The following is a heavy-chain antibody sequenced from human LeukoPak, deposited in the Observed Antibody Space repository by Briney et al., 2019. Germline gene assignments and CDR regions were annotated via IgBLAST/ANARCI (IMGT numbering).Heavy chain of an antibody. Sequence: SETLSLTCTVSGASISGTAYYWGWVRQPPRKGLEWIGRISGSGTITYNPALQSRLSISIDTSKNQFSLKLMSVTAADTAVYYCARDSGTTGEVKFDPWGQGTLVTVSS. CDR3: ARDSGTTGEVKFDP. V-gene: IGHV4-39*07. J-gene: IGHJ5*02. CDR2: ISGSGTI. CDR1: GASISGTAYY. D-gene: IGHD3-10*01.